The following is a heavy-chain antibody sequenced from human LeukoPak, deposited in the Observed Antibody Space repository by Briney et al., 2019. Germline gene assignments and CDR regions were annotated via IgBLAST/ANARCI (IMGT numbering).Heavy chain of an antibody. Sequence: PSETLSLTCTVSGGSISSGGYYWSWIRQPPGKGLEWIGYIYHSGSTYYNPSLKSRVTISVDRSKNQFSLKLSSVTAADTAVYYCARASNLGRFLEWPTLDYWGQGTLVTVSS. J-gene: IGHJ4*02. CDR1: GGSISSGGYY. D-gene: IGHD3-3*01. CDR3: ARASNLGRFLEWPTLDY. CDR2: IYHSGST. V-gene: IGHV4-30-2*01.